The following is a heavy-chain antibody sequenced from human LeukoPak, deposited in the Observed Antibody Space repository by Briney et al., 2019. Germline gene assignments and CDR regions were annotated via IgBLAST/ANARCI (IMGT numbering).Heavy chain of an antibody. V-gene: IGHV3-23*01. J-gene: IGHJ4*02. D-gene: IGHD4-17*01. CDR1: GFTFSSYA. CDR3: AKSLDYGDSSFDY. Sequence: GGSLRLSCAASGFTFSSYAMSWVRQAPGKGLEWVLAISGSGGSTYYADSVKGRFTMSTDNSKNTLYLQMNSLRAEDTAVYYCAKSLDYGDSSFDYWGQGTLVTVSS. CDR2: ISGSGGST.